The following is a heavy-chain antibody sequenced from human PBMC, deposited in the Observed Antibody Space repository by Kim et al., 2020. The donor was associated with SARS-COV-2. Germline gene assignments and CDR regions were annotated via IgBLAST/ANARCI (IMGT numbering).Heavy chain of an antibody. V-gene: IGHV4-59*01. CDR2: LYYSGST. J-gene: IGHJ4*02. D-gene: IGHD1-26*01. CDR3: AAGKTQELLQIDY. CDR1: GGSFSSYF. Sequence: SETLSLTCTVSGGSFSSYFWSWIRQPPGKGLEWIGYLYYSGSTNYNPSLKSRLTISIDRPKNQFSLELKSVTAADTAVYYCAAGKTQELLQIDYWGQGTLLTVSS.